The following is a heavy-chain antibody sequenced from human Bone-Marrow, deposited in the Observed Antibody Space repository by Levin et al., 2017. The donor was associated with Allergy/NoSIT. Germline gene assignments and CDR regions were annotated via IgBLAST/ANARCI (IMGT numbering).Heavy chain of an antibody. J-gene: IGHJ3*02. D-gene: IGHD3-16*02. CDR1: GFTFSNAW. V-gene: IGHV3-15*01. Sequence: PGGSLRLSCAASGFTFSNAWMSWVRQAPGKGLEWVGRIKSKTDGGTTDYAAPVKGRFTISRDDSKNTLYLQMNSLKTEDTAVYYCTTPGGGDYIWGSYRYPASDAFDIWGQGTMVTVSS. CDR3: TTPGGGDYIWGSYRYPASDAFDI. CDR2: IKSKTDGGTT.